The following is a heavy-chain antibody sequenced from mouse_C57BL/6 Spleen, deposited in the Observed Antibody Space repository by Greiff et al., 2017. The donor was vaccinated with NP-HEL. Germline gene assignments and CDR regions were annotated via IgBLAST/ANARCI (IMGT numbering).Heavy chain of an antibody. Sequence: EVQLQQSGPELVKPGASVKISCKASGYSFTGYYMNWVKQSPEKSLEWIGEINPSTGGTTYNQKFKAKATLTVDKSSSTAYMQLKSLTSEDSAVYYCARGGYYGNLWFAYWGQGTLVTVSA. J-gene: IGHJ3*01. CDR2: INPSTGGT. V-gene: IGHV1-42*01. CDR3: ARGGYYGNLWFAY. CDR1: GYSFTGYY. D-gene: IGHD2-1*01.